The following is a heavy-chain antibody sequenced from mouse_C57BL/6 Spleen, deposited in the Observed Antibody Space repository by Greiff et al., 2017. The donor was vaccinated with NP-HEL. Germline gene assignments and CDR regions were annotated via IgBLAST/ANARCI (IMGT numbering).Heavy chain of an antibody. CDR2: IYPYNGVS. V-gene: IGHV1-31*01. Sequence: VQLQQSGPELVKPGASVKISCKASGYSFTGYYMHWVKQSHGNILDWIGYIYPYNGVSSYNQKFKGKATLTVDKSSSTAYMELRSLTSEDSAVYYCARWGVTTVVAENFDYWGQGTTLTVSS. CDR1: GYSFTGYY. CDR3: ARWGVTTVVAENFDY. J-gene: IGHJ2*01. D-gene: IGHD1-1*01.